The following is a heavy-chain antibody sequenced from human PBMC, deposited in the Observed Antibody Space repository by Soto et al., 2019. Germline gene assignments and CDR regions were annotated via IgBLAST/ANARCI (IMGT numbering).Heavy chain of an antibody. CDR2: IYYSGST. J-gene: IGHJ3*02. V-gene: IGHV4-59*08. CDR1: GGSISSYY. Sequence: SETLSLTCTGSGGSISSYYWSWIRQPPGKGLEWIGYIYYSGSTNYNPSLKSRVTISVDTSKNQFSLKLSSVTAADTAVYYCAGGYSGYDQSNAFDIWGQGTMVTVSS. D-gene: IGHD5-12*01. CDR3: AGGYSGYDQSNAFDI.